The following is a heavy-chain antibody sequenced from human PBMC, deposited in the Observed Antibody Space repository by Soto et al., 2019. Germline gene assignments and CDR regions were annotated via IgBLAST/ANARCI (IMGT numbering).Heavy chain of an antibody. CDR3: ARDIWFGESTQPAGFDP. CDR2: IWYDGSNK. D-gene: IGHD3-10*01. Sequence: VQLVESGGGVVQPGRSLRLSCAASGFTFSSYGMHWVRQAPGKGLEWVAVIWYDGSNKYYADSVKGRFTISRDNSKNTLYLQMNSLRAEDTAVYYCARDIWFGESTQPAGFDPWGQGTLVTVSS. V-gene: IGHV3-33*01. CDR1: GFTFSSYG. J-gene: IGHJ5*02.